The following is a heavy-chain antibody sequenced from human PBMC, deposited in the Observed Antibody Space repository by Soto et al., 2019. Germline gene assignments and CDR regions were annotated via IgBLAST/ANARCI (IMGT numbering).Heavy chain of an antibody. CDR3: ATVHSYSSGWVFDY. CDR1: GYTLAELS. CDR2: FDPEDGET. J-gene: IGHJ4*02. V-gene: IGHV1-24*01. D-gene: IGHD6-19*01. Sequence: ASVKVSCKVSGYTLAELSMHWVRQAPGKGLEWMGGFDPEDGETIYAQKFQGRVTMTEDTSTDTAYMELSSLRSEDTAVYYCATVHSYSSGWVFDYWGQGTRVTVPS.